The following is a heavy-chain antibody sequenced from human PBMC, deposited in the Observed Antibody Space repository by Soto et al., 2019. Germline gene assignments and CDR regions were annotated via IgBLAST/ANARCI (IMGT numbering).Heavy chain of an antibody. J-gene: IGHJ4*02. CDR3: AKGGQSYDY. V-gene: IGHV3-23*01. Sequence: PGGSLRLSCAASGFTFNNYALNWVRQAPGKGLEWVSAISASVGSTYYTDSVKGRFTISRDNSKNTLYLQMNSLRAEDTAVYYCAKGGQSYDYWGQGTLVTVSS. D-gene: IGHD3-10*01. CDR2: ISASVGST. CDR1: GFTFNNYA.